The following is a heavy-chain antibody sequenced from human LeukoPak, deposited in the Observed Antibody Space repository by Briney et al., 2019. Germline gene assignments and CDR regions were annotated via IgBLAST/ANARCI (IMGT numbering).Heavy chain of an antibody. V-gene: IGHV1-24*01. Sequence: ASVKVSCKVSGYTITELSMHWVRQPPGKGLEWMGGFDPDDGETIYAQKFQGRVTMTEDTSTDTVYMELSRLRSEDTAVYYCATAVVPGAIRYYGMDVWGQGTTVTVSS. D-gene: IGHD2-2*01. CDR1: GYTITELS. CDR3: ATAVVPGAIRYYGMDV. CDR2: FDPDDGET. J-gene: IGHJ6*02.